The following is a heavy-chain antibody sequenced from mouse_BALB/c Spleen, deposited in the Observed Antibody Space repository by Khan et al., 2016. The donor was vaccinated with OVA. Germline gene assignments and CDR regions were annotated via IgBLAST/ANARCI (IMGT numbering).Heavy chain of an antibody. CDR3: TRLGAAGWFAY. CDR2: IDPFNGST. V-gene: IGHV1S135*01. Sequence: EVELVESGPELMKPGASVKISCKASGYSFTDYYIHWVKQSHGQSLEWIGYIDPFNGSTNFNQKFKGTATLTVDKSSSTAYMHLNSLTSEDSAVYYCTRLGAAGWFAYWGQGTLGTVSA. CDR1: GYSFTDYY. D-gene: IGHD3-3*01. J-gene: IGHJ3*01.